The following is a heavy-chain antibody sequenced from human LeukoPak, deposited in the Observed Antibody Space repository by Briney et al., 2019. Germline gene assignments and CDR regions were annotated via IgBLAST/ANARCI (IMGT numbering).Heavy chain of an antibody. Sequence: GGSLRLSCAASGFTFSSSAMSWVRQAPGKGLEWVSAISNNGGYTYYADSVQGRFTISRDNSKNTLYLQMNSLRAEDTAVYYCAKGYSYGSAYYYYGMDVWGQGTTVTVSS. J-gene: IGHJ6*02. CDR3: AKGYSYGSAYYYYGMDV. D-gene: IGHD5-18*01. CDR2: ISNNGGYT. CDR1: GFTFSSSA. V-gene: IGHV3-23*01.